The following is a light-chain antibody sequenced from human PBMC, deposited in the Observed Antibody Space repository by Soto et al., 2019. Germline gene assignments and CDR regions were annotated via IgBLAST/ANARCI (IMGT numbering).Light chain of an antibody. CDR1: QSISTW. J-gene: IGKJ1*01. CDR3: QQYNSYSWT. V-gene: IGKV1-5*01. CDR2: DAS. Sequence: DIQMTQSPSTLSASVGDRVTITCRASQSISTWLAWYQQKPGKAPKLLIYDASSLQSGVPSRFSGSGSGTELTLTISSLQPDDSATYYCQQYNSYSWTFGQGTKVEIK.